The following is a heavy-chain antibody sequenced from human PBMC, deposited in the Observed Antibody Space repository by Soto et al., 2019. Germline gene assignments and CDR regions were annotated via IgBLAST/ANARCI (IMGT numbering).Heavy chain of an antibody. CDR3: ARVAASGHGMNI. Sequence: SHTLSLTVAISGDSVSSNNAVWNWIRQSPSRGLEWLGRTYYRSKWYNDYAVSVKSRITINPDTSKNQFSLQLNSVTPEDTAVYYCARVAASGHGMNIWGQGTTVTVSS. CDR1: GDSVSSNNAV. D-gene: IGHD6-13*01. CDR2: TYYRSKWYN. J-gene: IGHJ6*01. V-gene: IGHV6-1*01.